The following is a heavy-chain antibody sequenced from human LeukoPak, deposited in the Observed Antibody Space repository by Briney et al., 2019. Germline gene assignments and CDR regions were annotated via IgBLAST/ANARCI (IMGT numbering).Heavy chain of an antibody. CDR2: IYPGDSDT. V-gene: IGHV5-51*01. Sequence: GESLKISCKGSGYRFTTYWIGWVRQMPGKGLEWMGIIYPGDSDTRYSPSFQGQVTISADKSISTAYLQWNSLKSSDTAIYYCARQNASGSPTYWGQGTLVTVSS. CDR1: GYRFTTYW. D-gene: IGHD3-10*01. J-gene: IGHJ4*02. CDR3: ARQNASGSPTY.